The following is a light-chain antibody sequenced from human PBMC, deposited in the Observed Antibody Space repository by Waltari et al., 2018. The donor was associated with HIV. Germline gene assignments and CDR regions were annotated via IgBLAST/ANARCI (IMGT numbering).Light chain of an antibody. V-gene: IGKV4-1*01. CDR1: QSVLYTSNNKNY. J-gene: IGKJ1*01. CDR2: WAS. Sequence: DIVMTQSPDSLAVSLGERATINCKSSQSVLYTSNNKNYLAWYQQKPGQPPKKLIYWASTRESGVPDRFSGSGSGTDFTLTISSLQAEDVAVYYCQQYFTTHWMFGQGTKVEIK. CDR3: QQYFTTHWM.